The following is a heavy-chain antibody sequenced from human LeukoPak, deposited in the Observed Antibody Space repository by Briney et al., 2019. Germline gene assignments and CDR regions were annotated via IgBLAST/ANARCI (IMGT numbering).Heavy chain of an antibody. V-gene: IGHV4-59*04. CDR3: AGYGDYVSY. CDR2: IYHSGST. Sequence: SETLSLTCTVSGGSISSYYWSWIRQPPGKGLEWIGYIYHSGSTYYNPSLKSRVTISVDTSKNQFSLKLSSVTAADTAVYHCAGYGDYVSYWGQGTLVTVSS. J-gene: IGHJ4*02. D-gene: IGHD4-17*01. CDR1: GGSISSYY.